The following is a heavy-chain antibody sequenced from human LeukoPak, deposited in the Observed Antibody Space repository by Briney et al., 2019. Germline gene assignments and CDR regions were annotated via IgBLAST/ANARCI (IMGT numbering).Heavy chain of an antibody. CDR3: TKEPLYCGGDCYEPFDY. CDR2: ISGSGGST. V-gene: IGHV3-23*01. J-gene: IGHJ4*02. Sequence: GGSLRLSCAASGFTFSGYAMSWVRQAAGKWLEWVSAISGSGGSTYYADSVKGRFTISRDNSKTTLYLKMKRLRAEDTAVYYCTKEPLYCGGDCYEPFDYWGQGTLVTVSS. D-gene: IGHD2-21*02. CDR1: GFTFSGYA.